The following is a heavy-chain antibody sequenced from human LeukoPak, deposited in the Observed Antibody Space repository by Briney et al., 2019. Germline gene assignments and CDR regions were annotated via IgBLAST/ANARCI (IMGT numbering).Heavy chain of an antibody. CDR1: GFTFSDFW. CDR3: ATEYCTDKGNFDL. D-gene: IGHD2/OR15-2a*01. J-gene: IGHJ2*01. V-gene: IGHV3-7*02. Sequence: GGSLRLSCVASGFTFSDFWMSWVRQDPGKGLECVANRKHDESETYYRDSVKGRFTISRDNAKNLLYLQKNSLRADDSAVYYCATEYCTDKGNFDLWGRGTLVTVSS. CDR2: RKHDESET.